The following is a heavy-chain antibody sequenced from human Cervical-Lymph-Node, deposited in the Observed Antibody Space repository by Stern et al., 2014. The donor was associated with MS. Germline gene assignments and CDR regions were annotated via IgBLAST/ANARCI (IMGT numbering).Heavy chain of an antibody. D-gene: IGHD6-6*01. V-gene: IGHV3-21*01. J-gene: IGHJ4*02. CDR2: ISSSSSYI. Sequence: QLVQSGGGLVKPGGSLRLSCAASGFTFSSYSMNWVRQAPGKGLEWVSSISSSSSYIYYADSVKGQFTISRDNAKNSLYLQMNSLRAEDTAVYYCARDNFEYSTESFDYWGQGTLVTVSS. CDR1: GFTFSSYS. CDR3: ARDNFEYSTESFDY.